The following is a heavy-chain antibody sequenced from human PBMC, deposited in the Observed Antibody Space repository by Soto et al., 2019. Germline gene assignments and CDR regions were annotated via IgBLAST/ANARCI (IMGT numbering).Heavy chain of an antibody. V-gene: IGHV3-30-3*01. CDR1: GFTFSSYA. CDR2: ISYDGSNK. J-gene: IGHJ5*02. D-gene: IGHD2-2*01. CDR3: ASLVPAKGFDP. Sequence: QVQLVESGGGVVQPGRSLRLSCAASGFTFSSYAMHWVRQAPGKGLEWVAVISYDGSNKYYADSVKGRFTISRDNSKNTLSRQMNSLRAEDTAVYYCASLVPAKGFDPWGQGTLVTVSS.